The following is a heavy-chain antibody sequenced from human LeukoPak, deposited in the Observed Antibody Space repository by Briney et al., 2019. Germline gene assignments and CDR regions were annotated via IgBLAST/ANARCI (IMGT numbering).Heavy chain of an antibody. J-gene: IGHJ4*02. CDR1: GYTFTDYY. CDR3: ARPRLGYCSGGSCYSEYYFDY. Sequence: GASVKVSCKASGYTFTDYYMHWVRQAPGQGLEWMGWINPNSGGTNYAQKFQGRVTMTRDTSISTAYMELSRLRSDDTAVYYCARPRLGYCSGGSCYSEYYFDYWGQGTLVTVSS. CDR2: INPNSGGT. D-gene: IGHD2-15*01. V-gene: IGHV1-2*02.